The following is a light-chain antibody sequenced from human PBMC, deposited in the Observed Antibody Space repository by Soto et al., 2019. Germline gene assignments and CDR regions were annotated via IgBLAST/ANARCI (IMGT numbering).Light chain of an antibody. Sequence: QSALTQPPSASGSPGQSVTISCTGTSSDVGSYNYVSWYQHHPGKAPKLMIYEVNERPSGVPDRFSGSKSGNMASLTVSGLQAEDEAVYYCSSYGGSNNFVVFGGGTKVTVL. V-gene: IGLV2-8*01. CDR2: EVN. CDR1: SSDVGSYNY. CDR3: SSYGGSNNFVV. J-gene: IGLJ2*01.